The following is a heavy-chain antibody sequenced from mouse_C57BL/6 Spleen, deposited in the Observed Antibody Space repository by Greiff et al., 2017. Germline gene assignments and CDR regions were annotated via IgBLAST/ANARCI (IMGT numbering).Heavy chain of an antibody. D-gene: IGHD2-1*01. CDR1: GFNIKNTY. CDR2: IDPANGYT. CDR3: ALEGGMGNYFAY. Sequence: EVQLQQSVAELVRPGASVKLSCTASGFNIKNTYMHWVKQRPEQGLEWIGRIDPANGYTKYAPKFQGKATITADTSSNTAYLQLSCLKSEDTAIDYCALEGGMGNYFAYWGQGTLVTVSA. J-gene: IGHJ3*01. V-gene: IGHV14-3*01.